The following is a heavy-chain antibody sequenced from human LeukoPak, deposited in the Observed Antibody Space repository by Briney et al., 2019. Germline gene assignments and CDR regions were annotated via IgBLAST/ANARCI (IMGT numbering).Heavy chain of an antibody. Sequence: GGSLRLSCAASGFTFSSYNMNWVRQAPGKGLEWVSSISSSSDYIYYADSVKGRFTISRDNAKSTVYLQMNSLRAEDTAVYFCARDRYYIFDYWGQGAPVTVSS. CDR3: ARDRYYIFDY. J-gene: IGHJ4*02. D-gene: IGHD3-10*01. V-gene: IGHV3-21*01. CDR2: ISSSSDYI. CDR1: GFTFSSYN.